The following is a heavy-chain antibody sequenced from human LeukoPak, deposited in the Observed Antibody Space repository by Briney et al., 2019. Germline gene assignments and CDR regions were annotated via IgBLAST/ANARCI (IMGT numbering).Heavy chain of an antibody. CDR3: AKVDNYDGSGSYVIDY. CDR2: ISYDGSNK. J-gene: IGHJ4*02. V-gene: IGHV3-30*18. D-gene: IGHD3-10*01. Sequence: GRSLRLSCAASSFTFSSYGMHWVRQAPGKGLEWVAVISYDGSNKYYADSVKGRFTISRDNPKNTLYLQMNSLRAEDTAVYYCAKVDNYDGSGSYVIDYWGQGTLVTVSS. CDR1: SFTFSSYG.